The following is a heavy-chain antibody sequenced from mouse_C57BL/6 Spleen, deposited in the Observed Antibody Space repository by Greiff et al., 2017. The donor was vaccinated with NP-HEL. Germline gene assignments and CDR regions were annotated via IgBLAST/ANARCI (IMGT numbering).Heavy chain of an antibody. J-gene: IGHJ4*01. CDR1: GYTFTSYW. CDR3: ARSRPSHYYGSSPYAMDY. V-gene: IGHV1-72*01. CDR2: IDPNSGGT. D-gene: IGHD1-1*01. Sequence: QVQLQQPGAELVKPGASVKLSCKASGYTFTSYWMHWVKQRPGRGLEWIGRIDPNSGGTNYNEKFKSKATLTVDKPSSTAYMQLSSLTSEDSAVYNCARSRPSHYYGSSPYAMDYWGQGTSVTVSS.